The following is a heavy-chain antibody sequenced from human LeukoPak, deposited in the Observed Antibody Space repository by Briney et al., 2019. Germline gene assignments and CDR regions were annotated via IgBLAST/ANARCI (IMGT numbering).Heavy chain of an antibody. V-gene: IGHV4-59*05. Sequence: PSETLSLTCTVSGGSISRHYWSWIRQPPGKGLEWIGSIYYSGSTYYNPSLKSRVTISVDTSKNQFSLKLSSVTAADTAVYYCARRRIVATIDYWGQGTQVTVSS. D-gene: IGHD5-12*01. CDR1: GGSISRHY. CDR2: IYYSGST. J-gene: IGHJ4*02. CDR3: ARRRIVATIDY.